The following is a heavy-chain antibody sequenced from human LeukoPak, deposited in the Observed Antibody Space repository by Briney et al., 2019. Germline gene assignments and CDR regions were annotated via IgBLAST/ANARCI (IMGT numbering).Heavy chain of an antibody. CDR1: GFTFSNHW. D-gene: IGHD6-19*01. V-gene: IGHV3-7*01. CDR2: IKRDGSES. CDR3: ARRDSTGWYYFDY. J-gene: IGHJ4*02. Sequence: PGGSLRLSCVASGFTFSNHWMTWVRQAPGKGLEGVANIKRDGSESYYVDSVKGRFTMSRDNPNNSLYLQMNSLRAEDTGVYYCARRDSTGWYYFDYWGQGTRVTVSS.